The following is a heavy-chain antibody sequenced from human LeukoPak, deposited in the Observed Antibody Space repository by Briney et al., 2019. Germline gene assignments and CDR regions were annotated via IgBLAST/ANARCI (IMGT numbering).Heavy chain of an antibody. J-gene: IGHJ6*03. V-gene: IGHV1-2*02. D-gene: IGHD2-2*01. CDR2: INPNSGGT. Sequence: ASLKLSCKASGYTFIDYYMRWVRQPPGQGLEWMGWINPNSGGTKYAQKFQGRVTMTRDTSISTAYMELSGVRYDDTAVYYCARDKSCSTSSCGNSHMDVCGKGTTGTVSS. CDR1: GYTFIDYY. CDR3: ARDKSCSTSSCGNSHMDV.